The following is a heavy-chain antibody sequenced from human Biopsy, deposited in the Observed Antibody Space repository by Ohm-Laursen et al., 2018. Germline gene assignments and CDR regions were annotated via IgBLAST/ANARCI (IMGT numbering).Heavy chain of an antibody. CDR2: INQSGST. CDR3: ARGSGYFKLDV. D-gene: IGHD5-12*01. V-gene: IGHV4-34*01. Sequence: SETLSLTRAVNGESSSGYFWNWIRQPPGKGLEWIGEINQSGSTKYNPSLKRRATLSADPSNSQFSLRLTSVTAADTAIYYCARGSGYFKLDVWGQGTTVTVSS. J-gene: IGHJ6*02. CDR1: GESSSGYF.